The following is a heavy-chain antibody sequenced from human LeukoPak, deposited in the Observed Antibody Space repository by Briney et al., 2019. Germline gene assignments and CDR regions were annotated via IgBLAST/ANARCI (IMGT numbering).Heavy chain of an antibody. D-gene: IGHD3-10*01. J-gene: IGHJ4*02. CDR1: GFTFSDYY. CDR2: ISSTGGTT. V-gene: IGHV3-11*04. Sequence: SGGSLRLSCAGSGFTFSDYYMSWIRQAPGKGLEWVAHISSTGGTTVYADSVKGRFTISRNNAKNSVYLQMNSLRAEDAAVYYCARIYYYGSGTGEYWGQGTLITVPS. CDR3: ARIYYYGSGTGEY.